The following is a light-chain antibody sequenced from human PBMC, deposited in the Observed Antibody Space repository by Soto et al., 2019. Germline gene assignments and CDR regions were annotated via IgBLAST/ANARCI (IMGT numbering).Light chain of an antibody. CDR2: GDS. CDR3: SSYTSSSTSYV. Sequence: QSALTQPPSVSGSPGQSITISCTGTSSDVGGYYYVSWYQQHPGTAPKLMIYGDSNRPSGVSNRFSGSKSGTTASLTISGLQAEDESDYYCSSYTSSSTSYVFGTGTKLTVL. V-gene: IGLV2-14*01. J-gene: IGLJ1*01. CDR1: SSDVGGYYY.